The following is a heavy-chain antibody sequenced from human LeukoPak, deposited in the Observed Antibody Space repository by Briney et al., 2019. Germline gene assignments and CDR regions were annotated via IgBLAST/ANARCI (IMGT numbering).Heavy chain of an antibody. CDR2: IWYDGSNK. V-gene: IGHV3-33*01. Sequence: GGSLRLSCAASGFTFSSYGMHWVRQAPGKGLEWVAVIWYDGSNKYYADSVKGRFTISRDNAKNSLYLQMNSLRDEDTAVYYCAREKGSSSWLVDAFDIWGQGTMVTVSS. J-gene: IGHJ3*02. CDR3: AREKGSSSWLVDAFDI. CDR1: GFTFSSYG. D-gene: IGHD6-13*01.